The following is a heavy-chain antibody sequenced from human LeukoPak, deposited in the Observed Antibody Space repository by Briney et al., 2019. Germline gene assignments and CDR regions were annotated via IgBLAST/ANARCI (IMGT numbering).Heavy chain of an antibody. CDR3: ITVPSPSIVGATAPGYYYYYMDV. CDR2: IKSKTDGGAT. V-gene: IGHV3-15*01. CDR1: GFTFSNAW. D-gene: IGHD1-26*01. J-gene: IGHJ6*03. Sequence: GGSLRLSCAASGFTFSNAWMSWVRQAPGKGLEWVGRIKSKTDGGATDYAAPVKGRFTISRDDSKNTLYLQMNSLKTEDTAVYYCITVPSPSIVGATAPGYYYYYMDVWGKGTTVTVSS.